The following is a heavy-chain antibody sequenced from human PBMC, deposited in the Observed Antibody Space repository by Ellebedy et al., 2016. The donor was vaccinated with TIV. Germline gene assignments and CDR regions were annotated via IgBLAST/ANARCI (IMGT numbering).Heavy chain of an antibody. J-gene: IGHJ4*02. Sequence: GGSLRLSCAVSGFTFSSYAMSWVRQAPGKGLEWVSPISGSGGSTYYTDSVKGRFTISRDNSKNKLYLQMNSLRAEDTALYYCATRPITMVVLAEYYFDYWGQGTLVTVSS. CDR3: ATRPITMVVLAEYYFDY. V-gene: IGHV3-23*01. D-gene: IGHD3-22*01. CDR2: ISGSGGST. CDR1: GFTFSSYA.